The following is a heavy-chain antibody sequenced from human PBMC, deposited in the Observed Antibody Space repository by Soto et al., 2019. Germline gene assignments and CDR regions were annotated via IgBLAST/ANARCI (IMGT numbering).Heavy chain of an antibody. D-gene: IGHD2-15*01. V-gene: IGHV3-30-3*02. J-gene: IGHJ6*02. Sequence: GGSLRLSCAASGFTFSSYAMHWVRQAPGKGLEWVAVISYDGSNKYYADSVKGRFTIPRDNSKNTLYLQMNSLRAEDTAVYYCAKQRAYYCSGGSCYAPCYYYGMDVWGQGTTVTVSS. CDR2: ISYDGSNK. CDR3: AKQRAYYCSGGSCYAPCYYYGMDV. CDR1: GFTFSSYA.